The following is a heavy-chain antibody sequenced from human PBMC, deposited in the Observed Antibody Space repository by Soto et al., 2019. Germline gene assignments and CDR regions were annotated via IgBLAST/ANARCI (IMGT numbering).Heavy chain of an antibody. J-gene: IGHJ4*02. Sequence: QVHLVQSGAEVKKPGASVNVSCKGSGYGFTTYGITWVRQAPGQGLEWMAWISAHNGNTNYAQKLQGRVTVTRDTSTSPAYMELRSLRSDATAVYYCARGRYADYWGQGALVTVSA. CDR3: ARGRYADY. D-gene: IGHD1-1*01. V-gene: IGHV1-18*01. CDR2: ISAHNGNT. CDR1: GYGFTTYG.